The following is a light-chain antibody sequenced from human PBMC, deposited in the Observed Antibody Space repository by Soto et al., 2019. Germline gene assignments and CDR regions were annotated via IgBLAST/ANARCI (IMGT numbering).Light chain of an antibody. CDR2: GAS. J-gene: IGKJ1*01. Sequence: EILMTQSPATLSVSPGERATLSCRASQSGSSNLAWYQQKPGQAPRLLIYGASSRATGIPDRFRGSGSGTGFTLTIGRMEPEDYAVYYCQQYGSSPRTFGQGTKVDIK. CDR1: QSGSSN. V-gene: IGKV3-20*01. CDR3: QQYGSSPRT.